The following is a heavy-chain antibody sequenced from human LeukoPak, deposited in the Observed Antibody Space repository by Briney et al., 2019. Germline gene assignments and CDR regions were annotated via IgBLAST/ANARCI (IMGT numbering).Heavy chain of an antibody. Sequence: GESLKISCKGSGYSFSTFWIGWVRQMPGKGLEWMGIIYPDDSDTRYSPSFQGQVTISADKSINTAYLQWSSLKASDTAMYYCARQTDLDFVLVPPAVSFDYWGQGTLVTVSS. CDR2: IYPDDSDT. D-gene: IGHD2-2*03. CDR3: ARQTDLDFVLVPPAVSFDY. J-gene: IGHJ4*02. CDR1: GYSFSTFW. V-gene: IGHV5-51*01.